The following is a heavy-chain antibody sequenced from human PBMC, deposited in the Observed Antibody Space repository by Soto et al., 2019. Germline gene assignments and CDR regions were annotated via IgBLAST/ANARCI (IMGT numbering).Heavy chain of an antibody. Sequence: EVQLVESGGGLVQPGGSLRLSCAASGFTFSSFWMHWVRQTPEKGPVWVSRISTDGSSTGYADSVKGRFTISRDSAKNTLYLQMDSLRAEDTAISYCARGGTVTTRWGLFDYLGQGTLVTVSS. J-gene: IGHJ4*02. CDR2: ISTDGSST. D-gene: IGHD4-17*01. CDR3: ARGGTVTTRWGLFDY. CDR1: GFTFSSFW. V-gene: IGHV3-74*01.